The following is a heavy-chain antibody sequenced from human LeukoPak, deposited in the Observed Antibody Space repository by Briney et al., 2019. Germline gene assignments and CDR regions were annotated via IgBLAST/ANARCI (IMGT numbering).Heavy chain of an antibody. J-gene: IGHJ4*02. Sequence: ASVKVSCKASGYTFVGYYMHWVRQAPGQGLEWMGWINPNSGGTNYAQKFQGRVTMTRDTSISTAYMKLSSLRSDDTAVYYCARVSEDLVIDHWGQGTLVTVS. CDR3: ARVSEDLVIDH. CDR2: INPNSGGT. V-gene: IGHV1-2*02. CDR1: GYTFVGYY. D-gene: IGHD2-21*01.